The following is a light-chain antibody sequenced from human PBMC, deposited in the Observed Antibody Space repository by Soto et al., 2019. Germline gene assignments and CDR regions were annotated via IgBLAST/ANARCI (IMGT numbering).Light chain of an antibody. CDR1: QSIAFY. J-gene: IGKJ1*01. CDR3: HQTYSFPQT. CDR2: AAS. V-gene: IGKV1-39*01. Sequence: DSQMSHSPVSRSASVGDRVTITCRASQSIAFYLNWYQQTPGRAPKSLIYAASTSQSGVPLRFSGSGSGTEFTLTISSXQPEDFATYYCHQTYSFPQTVGPGTKVDTK.